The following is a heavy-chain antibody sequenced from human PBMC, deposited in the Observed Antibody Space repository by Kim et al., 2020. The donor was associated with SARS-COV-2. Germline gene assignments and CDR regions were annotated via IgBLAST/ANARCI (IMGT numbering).Heavy chain of an antibody. D-gene: IGHD6-13*01. CDR3: AREAPLRIAAAGTALPLSLYYYYYYGIDG. J-gene: IGHJ6*01. CDR1: GGSISSYY. Sequence: SETLSLTCTVSGGSISSYYWSWIRQPAGKGLEWIGRIYTSGSTNYNPSLKSRVTMSVDTSKNQFSLRLSSVTAADTAVYYCAREAPLRIAAAGTALPLSLYYYYYYGIDGCGPGTTVTVSS. V-gene: IGHV4-4*07. CDR2: IYTSGST.